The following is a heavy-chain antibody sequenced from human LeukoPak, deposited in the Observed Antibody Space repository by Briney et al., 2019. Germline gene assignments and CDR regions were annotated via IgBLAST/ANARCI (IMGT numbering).Heavy chain of an antibody. Sequence: PGGSLRLSFAASGFTFSSYSMNWVRLAPGKGLEWGSSISSSSSTIYYADSVKGRFTIPRDNSKNSLYLQMNSLRAEDTAVYYCASGVDWLHSPDAFDIWGQGTMVTVSS. J-gene: IGHJ3*02. CDR2: ISSSSSTI. CDR3: ASGVDWLHSPDAFDI. V-gene: IGHV3-48*04. D-gene: IGHD3-9*01. CDR1: GFTFSSYS.